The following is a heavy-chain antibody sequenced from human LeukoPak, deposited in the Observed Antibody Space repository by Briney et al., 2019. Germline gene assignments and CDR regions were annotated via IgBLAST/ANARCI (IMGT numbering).Heavy chain of an antibody. V-gene: IGHV3-7*03. CDR2: IKQDGSEK. J-gene: IGHJ4*02. CDR1: GFTFSSYA. CDR3: TREGMITMVRGVNVYFDY. D-gene: IGHD3-10*01. Sequence: PGGSLRLSCAASGFTFSSYAMSWVRQAPGKGLEWVANIKQDGSEKYYVDSVKGRFTISRDNAKNSLYLQMNGLRAEDTAVYYCTREGMITMVRGVNVYFDYWGQGTLVTVSS.